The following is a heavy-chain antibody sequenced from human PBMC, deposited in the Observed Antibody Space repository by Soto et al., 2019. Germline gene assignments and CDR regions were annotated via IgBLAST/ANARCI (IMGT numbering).Heavy chain of an antibody. D-gene: IGHD3-22*01. CDR3: ASSRKVYYYDSSGYPPTFDY. CDR1: GGTFSIYA. Sequence: SVKVSCKASGGTFSIYAISWVRQAPGQGLVWMGGIIPIFGTANYAQKFQGRVTITAGESTSTAYMELSSLRSEDTAVYYCASSRKVYYYDSSGYPPTFDYWGQGTLVTVSS. CDR2: IIPIFGTA. V-gene: IGHV1-69*13. J-gene: IGHJ4*02.